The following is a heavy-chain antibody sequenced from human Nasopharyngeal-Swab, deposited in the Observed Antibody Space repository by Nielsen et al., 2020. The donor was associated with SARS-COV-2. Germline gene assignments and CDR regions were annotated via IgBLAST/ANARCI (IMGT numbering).Heavy chain of an antibody. Sequence: GASLKISCVASGYSSRTYVMSWVRQPPGKVLEWVTAILGSGDISGSGGNTYYADSVKGRFTISRDNSKNTLSLQMNSLRVEDTALYYCVKDIGLVGRYGDYSYYFDSWGRGTLVTVSS. D-gene: IGHD4-17*01. CDR2: ILGSGDISGSGGNT. CDR3: VKDIGLVGRYGDYSYYFDS. J-gene: IGHJ4*02. CDR1: GYSSRTYV. V-gene: IGHV3-23*01.